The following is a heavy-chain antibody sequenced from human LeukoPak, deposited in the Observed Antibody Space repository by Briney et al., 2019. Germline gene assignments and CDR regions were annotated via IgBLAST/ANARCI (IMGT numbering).Heavy chain of an antibody. V-gene: IGHV1-8*01. CDR1: GYTFTNYD. Sequence: ASVKVSCKTSGYTFTNYDINWVRQATGQGLEWMGWMNPKSGNTGSAQRFQGRVTMTRDTSTSTVYMELSSLRSEDTAVYYCARDVEGFDYWGQGTLVTVSS. D-gene: IGHD2-21*01. CDR2: MNPKSGNT. CDR3: ARDVEGFDY. J-gene: IGHJ4*02.